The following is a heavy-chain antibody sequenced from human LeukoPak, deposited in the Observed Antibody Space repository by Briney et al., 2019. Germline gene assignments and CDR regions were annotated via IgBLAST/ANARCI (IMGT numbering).Heavy chain of an antibody. V-gene: IGHV3-48*01. CDR3: ARGRHYYDSSVNRGADY. J-gene: IGHJ4*02. CDR1: GFSFYTYS. CDR2: ISSSTTTM. Sequence: GGSLRLSCAASGFSFYTYSMDWVRQAPGKGLGWVSYISSSTTTMLYADSVKGRFTISRDNAENSLYLQMDSLRAEDTAVYYCARGRHYYDSSVNRGADYWGQGTLVTVSS. D-gene: IGHD3-22*01.